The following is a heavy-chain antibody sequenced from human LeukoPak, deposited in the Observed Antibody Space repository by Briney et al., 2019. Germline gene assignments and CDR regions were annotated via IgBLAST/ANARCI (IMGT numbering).Heavy chain of an antibody. CDR2: IYYSEST. V-gene: IGHV4-59*01. CDR3: ARGWPFDI. Sequence: KASETLSLTCTVSGGSISSYYWSWIRQPPGKGLEWIGYIYYSESTNYNPSLKSRVTISVDTSKNQFSLKLSSVTAADTAVYYCARGWPFDIWGQGTMVTVSS. D-gene: IGHD2-15*01. J-gene: IGHJ3*02. CDR1: GGSISSYY.